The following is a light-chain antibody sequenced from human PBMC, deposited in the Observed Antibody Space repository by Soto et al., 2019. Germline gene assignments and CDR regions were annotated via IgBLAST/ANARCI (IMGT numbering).Light chain of an antibody. CDR3: QNYTYVPT. Sequence: DIQMTQSPSSLSASAGDRVTITCRASQSISNYLAWYQQIPGQVPKLLFYVASTLQSGVPSWFSGSGSGTDFPLTISMLQPDDVATYYWQNYTYVPTFGGGTKVEIK. J-gene: IGKJ4*01. CDR1: QSISNY. V-gene: IGKV1-27*01. CDR2: VAS.